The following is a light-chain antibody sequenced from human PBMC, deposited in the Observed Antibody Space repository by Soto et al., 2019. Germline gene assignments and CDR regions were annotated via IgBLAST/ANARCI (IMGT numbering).Light chain of an antibody. Sequence: DIVLTQSPGTLSLSPGDRATLSCRASESVSSTYVAWYQQKPGQAPRLLIYDASSRATGIPARFGGSGSGTDFTLTISSLQPEDFAVYCGQQRSSWPSLTVGGGTKVDSK. CDR2: DAS. CDR1: ESVSST. J-gene: IGKJ4*01. CDR3: QQRSSWPSLT. V-gene: IGKV3-11*01.